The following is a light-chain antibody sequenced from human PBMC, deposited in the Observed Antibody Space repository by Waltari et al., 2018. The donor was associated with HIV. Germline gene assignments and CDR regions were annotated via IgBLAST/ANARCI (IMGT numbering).Light chain of an antibody. J-gene: IGLJ2*01. CDR3: QAWDNSAGV. V-gene: IGLV3-1*01. Sequence: SYELTQPPSLSVSPGQTASITCSGAELGHKYAFWYQQKPGQAPVLVIYQDIKRPSGIPERFSGSNSGNTATLTISGTQALDEADYYCQAWDNSAGVFGGGTKLTVL. CDR2: QDI. CDR1: ELGHKY.